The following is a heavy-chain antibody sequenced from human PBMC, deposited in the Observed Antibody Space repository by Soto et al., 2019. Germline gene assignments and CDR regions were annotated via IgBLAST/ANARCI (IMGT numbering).Heavy chain of an antibody. D-gene: IGHD6-13*01. CDR2: INPNSGGT. CDR3: ARAYSSSWGYYYYGMDV. J-gene: IGHJ6*02. Sequence: ASVKVSCKASGYTLTGYYMHWVRQAPGQGLEWMGWINPNSGGTNYAQKFQGWVTMTRDTSISTAYMELSRLRSDDTAVYYCARAYSSSWGYYYYGMDVWGQVTTVTVSS. CDR1: GYTLTGYY. V-gene: IGHV1-2*04.